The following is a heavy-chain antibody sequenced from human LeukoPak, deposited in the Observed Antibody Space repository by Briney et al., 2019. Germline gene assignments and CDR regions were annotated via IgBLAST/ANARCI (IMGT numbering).Heavy chain of an antibody. CDR3: ARELAIAAGTYFDY. CDR1: GGSFSGYY. D-gene: IGHD6-13*01. J-gene: IGHJ4*02. Sequence: PSETLSLTCAVYGGSFSGYYWSWIRQPAGKGLEWIGRIYTSGSTNYNPSLKSRVTMSVDTSKNQFSLKLSSVTAADTAVYYCARELAIAAGTYFDYWGQGTLVTVSS. CDR2: IYTSGST. V-gene: IGHV4-4*07.